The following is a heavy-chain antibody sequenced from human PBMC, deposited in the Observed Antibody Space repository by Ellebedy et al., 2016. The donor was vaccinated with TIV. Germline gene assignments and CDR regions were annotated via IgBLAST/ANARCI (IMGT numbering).Heavy chain of an antibody. Sequence: SETLSLTCAVYGGSFSGYHWSWIRQPPGKGLEWIGEINHSGSTNYNPSLKSRVTISVDTSKNQFSLKLSSVTAADTAVYYCAREDYAMDVWGQGTTVTVSS. J-gene: IGHJ6*02. CDR2: INHSGST. CDR3: AREDYAMDV. CDR1: GGSFSGYH. V-gene: IGHV4-34*01.